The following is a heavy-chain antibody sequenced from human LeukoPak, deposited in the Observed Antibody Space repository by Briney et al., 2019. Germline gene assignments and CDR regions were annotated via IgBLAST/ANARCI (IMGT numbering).Heavy chain of an antibody. CDR3: AKSIASAGTNSCYYMDV. V-gene: IGHV4-38-2*02. Sequence: AETLSLTCTVSGYSISSGYYWGLIRHPPGKGLEWIGSIFHGVTTYYNPSLKSLVTISVDTYKNQFSLRLSSVTAADTAVYFCAKSIASAGTNSCYYMDVWGQGTPVTVSS. CDR1: GYSISSGYY. CDR2: IFHGVTT. D-gene: IGHD6-13*01. J-gene: IGHJ6*03.